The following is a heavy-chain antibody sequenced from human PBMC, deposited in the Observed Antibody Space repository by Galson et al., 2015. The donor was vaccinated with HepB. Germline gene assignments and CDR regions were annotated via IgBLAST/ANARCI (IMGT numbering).Heavy chain of an antibody. CDR3: ARELGITMVRGQSNWFDP. CDR1: GFTFSSYS. D-gene: IGHD3-10*01. J-gene: IGHJ5*02. CDR2: ISSSSSYI. V-gene: IGHV3-21*01. Sequence: SLRLSCAASGFTFSSYSMNWVRQAPGKGLEWVSSISSSSSYIDYADSVKGRFTISRDNAKNSLYLQMNSLRAEDTAVYYCARELGITMVRGQSNWFDPWGQGPLVPVPS.